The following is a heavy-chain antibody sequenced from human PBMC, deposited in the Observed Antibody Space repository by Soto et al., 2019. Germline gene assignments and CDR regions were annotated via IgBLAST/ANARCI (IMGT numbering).Heavy chain of an antibody. D-gene: IGHD1-26*01. V-gene: IGHV4-30-4*01. Sequence: QVQLQESGPGVVEPSQTLSLTCTVSGGSINNNGYFWSWIRQPPGSGLEWIGHIYNSGSTYSNPSLTRRRTISVDTSKNQFSLKLSAVTAADTAVYYCARGPSGDKVDYWGQGTLVTVSS. CDR3: ARGPSGDKVDY. J-gene: IGHJ4*02. CDR2: IYNSGST. CDR1: GGSINNNGYF.